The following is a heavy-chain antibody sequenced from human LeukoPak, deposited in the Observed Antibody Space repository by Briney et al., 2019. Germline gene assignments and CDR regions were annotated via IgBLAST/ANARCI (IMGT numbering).Heavy chain of an antibody. CDR2: ISGSGGST. CDR1: GFTFSNYA. D-gene: IGHD6-6*01. Sequence: GGSLRLSCAASGFTFSNYAMNWVRQAPGKGLEWVSAISGSGGSTYYADSVKGRFTISRDNSKNTLYLQMNSLRAEDTAVYYCAKDRSIHYYYYGMDVWGQGTTVTVSS. V-gene: IGHV3-23*01. CDR3: AKDRSIHYYYYGMDV. J-gene: IGHJ6*02.